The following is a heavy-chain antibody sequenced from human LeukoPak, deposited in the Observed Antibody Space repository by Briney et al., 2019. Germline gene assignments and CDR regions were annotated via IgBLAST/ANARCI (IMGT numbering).Heavy chain of an antibody. Sequence: GGSLRLSCSASGFTFSTYSMHWVRQAPGKGLELVSTINIKGDDTYYADSVKGRFTISRDHSRKTLYLQMSSLRAEDTAVYYCVKDLRGGGYYTSFDYWGQGTLVTASS. CDR2: INIKGDDT. V-gene: IGHV3-64D*08. D-gene: IGHD3-10*01. CDR1: GFTFSTYS. J-gene: IGHJ4*02. CDR3: VKDLRGGGYYTSFDY.